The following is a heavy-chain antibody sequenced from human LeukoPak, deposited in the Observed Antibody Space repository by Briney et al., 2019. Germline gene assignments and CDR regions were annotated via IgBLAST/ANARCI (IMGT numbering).Heavy chain of an antibody. CDR2: ISSSGSTI. V-gene: IGHV3-48*04. CDR3: ARAGDTYYDILTGYYDY. Sequence: SGGSLRLSCAASGFTFSSYSMNWVRQAPGKGLEWVSNISSSGSTIYYADSVKGRFTISRDNAKNSLYLQMNSLRAEDTAVYYCARAGDTYYDILTGYYDYWGQGTLVTVSS. D-gene: IGHD3-9*01. J-gene: IGHJ4*02. CDR1: GFTFSSYS.